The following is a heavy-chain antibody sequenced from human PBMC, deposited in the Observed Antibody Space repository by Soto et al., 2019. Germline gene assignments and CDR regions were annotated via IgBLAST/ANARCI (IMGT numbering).Heavy chain of an antibody. CDR3: ARRGSGSYYDY. CDR2: ISGSGGST. Sequence: EVQLLESGGGLVQPGGSLRLSCAASGFTFSSYAMRWVRQAPGKGLEWVSAISGSGGSTYYADSVKGRFSISRDNSKNTLYLQMNSLRAEDTAVYYCARRGSGSYYDYWGQGTLVTVSS. D-gene: IGHD1-26*01. V-gene: IGHV3-23*01. J-gene: IGHJ4*02. CDR1: GFTFSSYA.